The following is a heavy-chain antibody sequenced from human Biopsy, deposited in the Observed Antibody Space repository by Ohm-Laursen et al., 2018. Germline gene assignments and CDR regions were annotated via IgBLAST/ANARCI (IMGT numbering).Heavy chain of an antibody. J-gene: IGHJ4*02. D-gene: IGHD3-16*01. CDR2: ISSYNDNT. CDR1: GYIFTTSG. CDR3: AKQWSYYESFTQHYRGDFDY. V-gene: IGHV1-18*01. Sequence: ASVKVSCKASGYIFTTSGISWVRQAPGQGLEWMGWISSYNDNTNYAKKFQDRVTMSADTSTATASMELRTLRSDDAAVYFCAKQWSYYESFTQHYRGDFDYWGQGTLVIVSS.